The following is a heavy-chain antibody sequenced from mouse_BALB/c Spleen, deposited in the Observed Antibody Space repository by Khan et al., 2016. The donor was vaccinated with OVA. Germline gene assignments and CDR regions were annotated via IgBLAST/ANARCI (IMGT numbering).Heavy chain of an antibody. CDR2: IWSDGST. J-gene: IGHJ4*01. V-gene: IGHV2-6-1*01. Sequence: QVQLKESGPGLVAPSQSLSITCTISGFSLTNYGVHWVRQPPGKGLEWLVVIWSDGSTTYNSALKSRLTISKDNSESQVFFKMNSLQTDDTAMYCCARQPYYHYNIMDYWGQGTSVTVSS. CDR1: GFSLTNYG. D-gene: IGHD2-10*01. CDR3: ARQPYYHYNIMDY.